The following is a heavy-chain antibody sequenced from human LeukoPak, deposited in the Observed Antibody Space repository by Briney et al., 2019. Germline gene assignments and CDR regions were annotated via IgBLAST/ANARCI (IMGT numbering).Heavy chain of an antibody. D-gene: IGHD5-24*01. V-gene: IGHV1-46*01. CDR1: GYTFTSYN. J-gene: IGHJ3*02. CDR3: ARVRDGYNDAYDI. CDR2: IKPSGGST. Sequence: ASVKVSCKASGYTFTSYNMHWVRQAPGQGLEWVGIIKPSGGSTTYAQKFQGRVTMTRDMSTSTLYMELSSLRSEDTAVYYCARVRDGYNDAYDIWGQGTMVTVSS.